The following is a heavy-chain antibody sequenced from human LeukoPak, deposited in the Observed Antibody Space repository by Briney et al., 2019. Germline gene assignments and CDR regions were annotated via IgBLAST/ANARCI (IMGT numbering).Heavy chain of an antibody. D-gene: IGHD4-23*01. J-gene: IGHJ3*02. V-gene: IGHV1-2*02. CDR1: GYTFTGYY. CDR2: INPNSGGT. CDR3: ARGGIRSGDYGGIPGIAFDI. Sequence: GASVKVSCKASGYTFTGYYMHWVRQAPGQGLEWMGWINPNSGGTNYAQKFQGRVTMTRDTSISTAYMELSRLRSDDTAVYYCARGGIRSGDYGGIPGIAFDIWGQGTMVTVPS.